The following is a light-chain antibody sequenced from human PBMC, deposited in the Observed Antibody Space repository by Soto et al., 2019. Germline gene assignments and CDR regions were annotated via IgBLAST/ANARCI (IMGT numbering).Light chain of an antibody. CDR1: QGIYSY. V-gene: IGKV1-9*01. CDR3: QQLYNYPLT. Sequence: DIQFTQSPSFLSASVGDRVTITCRASQGIYSYLAWYQQHPGKAPKLLIYGASTLQSGVPSRFSGSVSGTEFTLTISSLQPEDFAHYYCQQLYNYPLTFGGGTKVEIK. J-gene: IGKJ4*01. CDR2: GAS.